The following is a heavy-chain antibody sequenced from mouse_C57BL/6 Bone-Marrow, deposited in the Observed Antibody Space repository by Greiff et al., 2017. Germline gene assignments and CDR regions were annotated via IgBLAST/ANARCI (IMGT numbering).Heavy chain of an antibody. J-gene: IGHJ1*03. D-gene: IGHD2-5*01. CDR1: GFTFSSYA. Sequence: GGGLVKPGGSLKLSCAASGFTFSSYAMSWVRQTPEKRLEWVATISDGGSYTYYPDNVKGRFTISRDNAKNNLYLQMSHLKSEDTAMYYCARDTIVTTRDVWGTRTTVTVSS. CDR2: ISDGGSYT. CDR3: ARDTIVTTRDV. V-gene: IGHV5-4*01.